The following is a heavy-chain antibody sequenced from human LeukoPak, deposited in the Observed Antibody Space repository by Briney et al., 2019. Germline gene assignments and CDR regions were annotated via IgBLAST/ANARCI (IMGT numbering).Heavy chain of an antibody. CDR2: ISESGAHT. D-gene: IGHD4-23*01. V-gene: IGHV3-21*06. Sequence: GGSLRLSCAASGFTFSYYSMNWVRQAPGKGLEWVSSISESGAHTFYADSVKGRFIVSRDNAQNSLYLEMNSLRLEDTAVYYCAKDMTTVVTPFYYYYMDVWGKGTPVTVSS. CDR1: GFTFSYYS. CDR3: AKDMTTVVTPFYYYYMDV. J-gene: IGHJ6*03.